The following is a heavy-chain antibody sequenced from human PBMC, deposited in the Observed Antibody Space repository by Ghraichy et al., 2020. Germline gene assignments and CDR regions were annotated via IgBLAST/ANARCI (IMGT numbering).Heavy chain of an antibody. J-gene: IGHJ6*03. CDR3: ARDQVGILPATTYYHYFYYMDV. D-gene: IGHD2-2*01. CDR2: IKQDGSEK. Sequence: GGSLRLSCAASGFTLSSYWMSWVRQAPGKGLEWVANIKQDGSEKYYLDSVKGRFTISRDSAKNSLHLHVNSLRAEDTAVYYCARDQVGILPATTYYHYFYYMDVWGKGTTVTVSS. CDR1: GFTLSSYW. V-gene: IGHV3-7*01.